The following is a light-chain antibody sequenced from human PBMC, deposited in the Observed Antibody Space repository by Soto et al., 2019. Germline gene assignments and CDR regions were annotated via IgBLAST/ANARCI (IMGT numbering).Light chain of an antibody. CDR1: NSNIGRYS. V-gene: IGLV1-44*01. J-gene: IGLJ3*02. CDR3: AAWDDNLNGPL. CDR2: NDD. Sequence: QSALTQPPSLSGTPGQRVTISCSGSNSNIGRYSVNWYQHFPGTAPKILIYNDDERPSGVPGRFSGSKSGTSASLAISGLQSEDEAEYYCAAWDDNLNGPLFGGGTKLTVL.